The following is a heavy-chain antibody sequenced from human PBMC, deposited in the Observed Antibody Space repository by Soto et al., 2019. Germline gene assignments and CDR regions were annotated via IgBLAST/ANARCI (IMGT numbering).Heavy chain of an antibody. Sequence: QVQLVQSGAEVKKPGASVKVSCKASGYTFTSYGISWVRQAPGQGLEWMGWISAYNGNTNYAQKLQGRVTMTTDTSTSTAYMELRSLRSDDTAVYYCASSYYDSSGSAIAEYFQHWGQGTLFTVSS. D-gene: IGHD3-22*01. J-gene: IGHJ1*01. CDR1: GYTFTSYG. CDR3: ASSYYDSSGSAIAEYFQH. CDR2: ISAYNGNT. V-gene: IGHV1-18*01.